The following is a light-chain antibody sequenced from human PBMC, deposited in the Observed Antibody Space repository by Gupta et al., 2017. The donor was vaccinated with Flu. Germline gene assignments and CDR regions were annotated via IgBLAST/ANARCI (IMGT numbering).Light chain of an antibody. CDR1: QSLLHSNGYNY. CDR3: MQALQTRLT. J-gene: IGKJ4*01. V-gene: IGKV2-28*01. Sequence: IVMTQSPLSLPVTPGEPASISCRSSQSLLHSNGYNYLDWYLQKPGQSPQLLIYLGSNRASGVPDRFSGSGSGTDCTLKISRVEAEDVGVYYCMQALQTRLTFGGGTKVEIK. CDR2: LGS.